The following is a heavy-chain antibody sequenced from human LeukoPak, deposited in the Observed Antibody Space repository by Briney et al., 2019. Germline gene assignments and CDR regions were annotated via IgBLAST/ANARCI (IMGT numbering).Heavy chain of an antibody. Sequence: GGSLRLSCAASGFTFSSYAMHWVRQAPGKGLEWVAVISYDGSNKYYADSVEGRFTISRDNSKNTLYLQMNSLRAEDTAVYYCAREMGYSYGPHYFDYWGQGTLVTVSS. CDR2: ISYDGSNK. CDR3: AREMGYSYGPHYFDY. J-gene: IGHJ4*02. D-gene: IGHD5-18*01. V-gene: IGHV3-30*04. CDR1: GFTFSSYA.